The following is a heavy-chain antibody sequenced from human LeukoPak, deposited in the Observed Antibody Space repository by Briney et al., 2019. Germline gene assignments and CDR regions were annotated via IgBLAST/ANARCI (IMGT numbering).Heavy chain of an antibody. CDR3: ARDPGGVDYGGLSDAFDI. Sequence: SETLSLTCTVSGGSISSYYWSWIRQPPGKGLEWIGYIYYSGSTNYNPSLKSRVTISVDTSKNQFSLKLSSVTAADTAVYYCARDPGGVDYGGLSDAFDIWGQGTMVTVSS. CDR1: GGSISSYY. D-gene: IGHD4-23*01. J-gene: IGHJ3*02. V-gene: IGHV4-59*12. CDR2: IYYSGST.